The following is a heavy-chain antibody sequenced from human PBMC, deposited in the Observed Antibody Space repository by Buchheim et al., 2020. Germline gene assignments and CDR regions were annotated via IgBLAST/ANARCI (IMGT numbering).Heavy chain of an antibody. CDR3: ANLQLPSN. D-gene: IGHD1-1*01. V-gene: IGHV3-23*01. CDR2: ITIGGDK. CDR1: GFTFSKHD. Sequence: EVQLLESGGGLVQPGGSLRLSCVASGFTFSKHDMNWVRQAPGKGPQWVSGITIGGDKAYADSVKGWGTIPRNNSKERRICQMNSLRAEDTAIYYCANLQLPSNWGQGTL. J-gene: IGHJ4*02.